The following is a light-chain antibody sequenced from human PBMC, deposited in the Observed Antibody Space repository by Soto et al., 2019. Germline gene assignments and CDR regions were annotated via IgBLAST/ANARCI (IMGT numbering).Light chain of an antibody. CDR2: GNS. Sequence: QSVLTQPPSVSGAPGQRVTISCTGSSSNIGAGYDVHWYQQLPGTAPKLLIYGNSNRPSGVPDRFSGSKSGTSASLAITGLQAEDEADYYCQSSDSSLSGSEVFGGGTQLTVL. CDR3: QSSDSSLSGSEV. J-gene: IGLJ2*01. CDR1: SSNIGAGYD. V-gene: IGLV1-40*01.